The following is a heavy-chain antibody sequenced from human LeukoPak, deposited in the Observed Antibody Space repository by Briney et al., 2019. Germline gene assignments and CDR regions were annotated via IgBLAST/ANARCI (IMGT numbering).Heavy chain of an antibody. D-gene: IGHD6-6*01. Sequence: SETLSLTCTVSGGSISSYYWSWIRQPPGKGLEWIGYIYYSGSTNYNPSLKSRVTISVDTSKNQFPLKLSSVTAADTAVYYCARSTAEYSSSLWFDPWGQGTLVTVSS. CDR1: GGSISSYY. CDR2: IYYSGST. J-gene: IGHJ5*02. V-gene: IGHV4-59*01. CDR3: ARSTAEYSSSLWFDP.